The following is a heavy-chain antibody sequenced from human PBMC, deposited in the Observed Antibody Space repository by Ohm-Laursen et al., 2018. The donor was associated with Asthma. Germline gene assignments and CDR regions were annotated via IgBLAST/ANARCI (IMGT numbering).Heavy chain of an antibody. J-gene: IGHJ4*02. D-gene: IGHD3-10*01. Sequence: SVKVSCKASGYTFTSYYMHWVRQAPGQGLEWMGWMTPNSGNTGYAQKFQGRVTMTRNTSISTAYMELSTLRSEDTAVYYCARGLDYGSGNYYFDYWGQGTLVTVSS. V-gene: IGHV1-8*02. CDR3: ARGLDYGSGNYYFDY. CDR2: MTPNSGNT. CDR1: GYTFTSYY.